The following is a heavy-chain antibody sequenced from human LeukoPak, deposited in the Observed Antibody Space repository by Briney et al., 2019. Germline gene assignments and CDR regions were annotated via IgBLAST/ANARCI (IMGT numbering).Heavy chain of an antibody. CDR3: ARRDYSGYDMSAFDI. CDR1: GFTFSSYS. J-gene: IGHJ3*02. D-gene: IGHD5-12*01. V-gene: IGHV3-21*01. CDR2: ISSSSSYI. Sequence: GGSLRLSCAASGFTFSSYSMNWVRQAPGKGLEWVSSISSSSSYIYYADSVKGRFTISRDNAKNSLYLQMNSLRAEDTAVYYCARRDYSGYDMSAFDIWGQGTMVTVSS.